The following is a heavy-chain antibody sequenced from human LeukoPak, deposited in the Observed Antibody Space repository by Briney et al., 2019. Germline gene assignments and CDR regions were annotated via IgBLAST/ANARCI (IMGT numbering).Heavy chain of an antibody. CDR3: ARGQGA. Sequence: PGGSLRPSCAASGLTVNNNYMSWVRQAPGKGLEWVAVIYIGGGTYYAASVKGRFTISRDTSKNTLFLQMNSLRADDTAMYYCARGQGAWGQGTLVTVSS. CDR1: GLTVNNNY. CDR2: IYIGGGT. V-gene: IGHV3-53*01. J-gene: IGHJ5*02.